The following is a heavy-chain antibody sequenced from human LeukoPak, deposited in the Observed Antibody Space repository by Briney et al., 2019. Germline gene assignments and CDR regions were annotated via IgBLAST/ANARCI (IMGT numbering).Heavy chain of an antibody. V-gene: IGHV4-59*01. CDR3: ARTEYYFDH. Sequence: SSQTLSLTCTVSSGSISSYYWSWIRQPPGKGLEWIGYIYHSGSSNYNPSLKSRVSMSVDTSKNEFSLKVSSVTAADTAVYYCARTEYYFDHWGQGTLVTVSS. CDR1: SGSISSYY. CDR2: IYHSGSS. D-gene: IGHD3-10*01. J-gene: IGHJ4*02.